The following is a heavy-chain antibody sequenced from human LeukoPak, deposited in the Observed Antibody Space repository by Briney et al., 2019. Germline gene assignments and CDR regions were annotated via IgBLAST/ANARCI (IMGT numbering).Heavy chain of an antibody. CDR3: ARTLEALEGVRGRYFDWLSEPSYYMDV. J-gene: IGHJ6*03. Sequence: GASVKVSCKASGYSFTSYDINWVRQATGQGLEWMGWMNPNSGNTGYAQKFQGRVTITRNTSISTAYMELSSLRSEDTAVYYCARTLEALEGVRGRYFDWLSEPSYYMDVWGKGTTVTVSS. CDR1: GYSFTSYD. CDR2: MNPNSGNT. D-gene: IGHD3-9*01. V-gene: IGHV1-8*01.